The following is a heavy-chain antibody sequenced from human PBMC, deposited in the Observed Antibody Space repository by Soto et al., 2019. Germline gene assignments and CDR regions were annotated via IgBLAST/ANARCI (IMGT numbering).Heavy chain of an antibody. CDR1: GVIFNGYG. CDR2: IWYDGSEK. Sequence: GGSLRLSCAASGVIFNGYGMHWVRQAPGKGLEWVAVIWYDGSEKYYADSVRGRFTISRDNSKNTLYLQMNSLRAEDTAVYYCAKGTHPEDPWSDPWGEGTLVTVSS. J-gene: IGHJ5*02. CDR3: AKGTHPEDPWSDP. V-gene: IGHV3-33*03.